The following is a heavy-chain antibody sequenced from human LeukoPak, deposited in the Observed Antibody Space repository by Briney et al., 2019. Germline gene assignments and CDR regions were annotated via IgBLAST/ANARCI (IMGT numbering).Heavy chain of an antibody. CDR2: ISSSGSTI. D-gene: IGHD3-22*01. CDR1: GFTLSDYY. CDR3: ARESYYDSSGYPHDAFDI. V-gene: IGHV3-11*04. J-gene: IGHJ3*02. Sequence: GGSLRLSCAASGFTLSDYYMSWIRQAPGKGLEWVSYISSSGSTIYYADSVKGRFTISRDNAKNSLYLQMNSLRAEDTAVYYCARESYYDSSGYPHDAFDIWGQGTMVTVSS.